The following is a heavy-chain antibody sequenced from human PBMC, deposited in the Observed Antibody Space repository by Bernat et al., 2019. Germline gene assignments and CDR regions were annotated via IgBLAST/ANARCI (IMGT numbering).Heavy chain of an antibody. CDR2: INAGNGNT. D-gene: IGHD1-1*01. V-gene: IGHV1-3*01. CDR1: GYTFTSYA. Sequence: QVQLVQSGAEVKKPGASVKVSCKASGYTFTSYAMHWVRQAPGQRLEWMGWINAGNGNTKYSQKFQGRVTITRDTSASTAYMELSSLRSEDTAVYYCARDPEPAYYYYYMDVGGKGTTVTVSS. CDR3: ARDPEPAYYYYYMDV. J-gene: IGHJ6*03.